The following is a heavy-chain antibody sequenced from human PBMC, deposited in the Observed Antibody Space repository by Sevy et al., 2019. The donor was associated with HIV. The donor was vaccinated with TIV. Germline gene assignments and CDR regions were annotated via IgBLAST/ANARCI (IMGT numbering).Heavy chain of an antibody. J-gene: IGHJ4*02. Sequence: GGSLRLSCAASGFIFSSYAMSWVRQAPGKGLEWVSGISGSGGSTYHADSVKGRFTISRDNSKNTLYLQMNSLRAEDTAVYYCAKDRVSGTYYTGDFDYWGQGTLVTVSS. D-gene: IGHD3-10*01. CDR2: ISGSGGST. CDR3: AKDRVSGTYYTGDFDY. V-gene: IGHV3-23*01. CDR1: GFIFSSYA.